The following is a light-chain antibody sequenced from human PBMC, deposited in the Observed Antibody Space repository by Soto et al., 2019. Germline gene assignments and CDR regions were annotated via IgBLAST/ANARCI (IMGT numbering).Light chain of an antibody. Sequence: EIVMTQSPATLSVSPGERATVSWRASQSVSSNLAWYQQKPGQAPRLLIYGASIRATGIPARFSGSGSGTEFTLTISSLQSEDFAVYYCQHYNNWPPWTFGQGTKVDIK. CDR3: QHYNNWPPWT. CDR2: GAS. J-gene: IGKJ1*01. CDR1: QSVSSN. V-gene: IGKV3-15*01.